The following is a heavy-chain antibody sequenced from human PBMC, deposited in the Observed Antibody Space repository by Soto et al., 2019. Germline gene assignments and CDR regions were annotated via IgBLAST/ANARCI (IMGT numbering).Heavy chain of an antibody. CDR2: VKSKTDGGTT. D-gene: IGHD3-22*01. CDR1: GFTFSSHG. V-gene: IGHV3-15*07. J-gene: IGHJ4*01. Sequence: PGGSLRLSCAASGFTFSSHGMHWVRQAPGKGLEWVGRVKSKTDGGTTDFAAPVKGRFAISRDDSKNMVYLEMNSLKTEDTAIYYCTTDSYITSIIVRFDYWGHGTLVTVSS. CDR3: TTDSYITSIIVRFDY.